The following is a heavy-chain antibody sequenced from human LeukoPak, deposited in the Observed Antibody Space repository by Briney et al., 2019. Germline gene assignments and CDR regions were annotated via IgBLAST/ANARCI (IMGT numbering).Heavy chain of an antibody. Sequence: PSETLSLTCTVSGYSISSGHYWGWIRQPPGKGLEWIGSIYHSGSTYYNPSLKSRVTISVDTSKNQFSLKLSSVTAADTAVYYCARESGRYYDSSGSDYWGQGTLVTVSS. J-gene: IGHJ4*02. CDR3: ARESGRYYDSSGSDY. CDR2: IYHSGST. V-gene: IGHV4-38-2*02. CDR1: GYSISSGHY. D-gene: IGHD3-22*01.